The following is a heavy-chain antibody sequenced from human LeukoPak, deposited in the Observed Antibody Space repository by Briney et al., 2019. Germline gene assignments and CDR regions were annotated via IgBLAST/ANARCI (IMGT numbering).Heavy chain of an antibody. D-gene: IGHD6-13*01. CDR2: IYSGGST. CDR3: ARDAGGIWTPFDY. Sequence: GGSLRLSCAASGFTVSSNYMSWVRQAPGKGLEWVSVIYSGGSTYCADSVKGRFTISRDNSKNTLYLQMNSLRAEDTAVYYCARDAGGIWTPFDYWGQGTLVTVSS. CDR1: GFTVSSNY. J-gene: IGHJ4*02. V-gene: IGHV3-53*01.